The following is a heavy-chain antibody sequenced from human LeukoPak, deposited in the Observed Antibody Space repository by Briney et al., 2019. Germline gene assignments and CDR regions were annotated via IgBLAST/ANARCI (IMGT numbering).Heavy chain of an antibody. J-gene: IGHJ4*02. CDR1: GFTFDNFA. Sequence: GGSLRLSCTVSGFTFDNFAMNWVRQLPGKGLQWVSGINWNGNTVGYADSVKGRFTISRDNAKNSLYLEMNNLRTEDMALYYCAKGSLSLATAPFNFWGQGTPVTVSS. V-gene: IGHV3-9*03. D-gene: IGHD1-1*01. CDR3: AKGSLSLATAPFNF. CDR2: INWNGNTV.